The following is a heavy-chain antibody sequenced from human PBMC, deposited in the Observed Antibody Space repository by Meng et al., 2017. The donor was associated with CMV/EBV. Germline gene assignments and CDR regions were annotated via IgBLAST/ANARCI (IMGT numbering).Heavy chain of an antibody. CDR2: ISYDGSNK. Sequence: FNFSSYAMHCVRQAPGKGLEWVAVISYDGSNKYYADAVKGRFTISRDNSKNTLYLQMNSLRAEDTAVYYCARDLGLDIVATMGVDYWGQGTLVTVSS. J-gene: IGHJ4*02. D-gene: IGHD5-12*01. V-gene: IGHV3-30-3*01. CDR3: ARDLGLDIVATMGVDY. CDR1: FNFSSYA.